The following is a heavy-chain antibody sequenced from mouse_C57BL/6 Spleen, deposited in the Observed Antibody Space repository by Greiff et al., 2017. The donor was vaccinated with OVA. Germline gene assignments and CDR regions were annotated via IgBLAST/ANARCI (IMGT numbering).Heavy chain of an antibody. Sequence: QVQLQQPGAELVMPGASVKLSCKASGYTFTSYWMHWVKQRPGQGLEWIGEIDPSDSYTNYNQKFKCKSTLTVDKSSSTAYMQLSSLTSEDSAVYYCARGLRTAQAYYAMDYWGQGTSVTVSS. CDR3: ARGLRTAQAYYAMDY. J-gene: IGHJ4*01. D-gene: IGHD3-2*02. CDR2: IDPSDSYT. V-gene: IGHV1-69*01. CDR1: GYTFTSYW.